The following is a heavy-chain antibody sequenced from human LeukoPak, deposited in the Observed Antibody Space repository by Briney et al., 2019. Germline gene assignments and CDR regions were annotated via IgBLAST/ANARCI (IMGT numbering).Heavy chain of an antibody. CDR2: ISYDGSNK. Sequence: GGSLRLSCAASGFTFSRYGMHWVRQAPGKGLEWVAVISYDGSNKYYADSVKGRFTIDRDNSKNTVYLQMNSLRAEDTAVYYCASLLSGSNQINDYWGQGTLVTVSS. J-gene: IGHJ4*02. V-gene: IGHV3-30*03. CDR1: GFTFSRYG. D-gene: IGHD1-26*01. CDR3: ASLLSGSNQINDY.